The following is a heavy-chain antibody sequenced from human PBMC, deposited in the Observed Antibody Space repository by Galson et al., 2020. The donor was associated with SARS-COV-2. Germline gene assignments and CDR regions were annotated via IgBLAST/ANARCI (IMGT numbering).Heavy chain of an antibody. Sequence: QLGESLKISCAASGFTFSSHWMMWVRQAPGKGLEWVAIIKRDGSEKYYADSVKGRFTISRDNAKNLLNLQMNSLRAEDTAVYYCAMKADLQRVEGRAWGQGTLVTVSS. CDR1: GFTFSSHW. V-gene: IGHV3-7*02. CDR2: IKRDGSEK. J-gene: IGHJ5*02. CDR3: AMKADLQRVEGRA. D-gene: IGHD4-4*01.